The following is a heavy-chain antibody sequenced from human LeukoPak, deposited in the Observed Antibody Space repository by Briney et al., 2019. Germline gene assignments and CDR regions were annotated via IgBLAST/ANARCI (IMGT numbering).Heavy chain of an antibody. Sequence: ASVKVSCKASGGTFSSYAISWVRQAPGQRLEWMGRIIPIFGTANYAQKFQGRVTITADKSTSTAYMELSSLRSEDTAVYYCARDSKYYYDSSGYSFDYWGQGTLVTVSS. CDR3: ARDSKYYYDSSGYSFDY. CDR2: IIPIFGTA. CDR1: GGTFSSYA. V-gene: IGHV1-69*06. D-gene: IGHD3-22*01. J-gene: IGHJ4*02.